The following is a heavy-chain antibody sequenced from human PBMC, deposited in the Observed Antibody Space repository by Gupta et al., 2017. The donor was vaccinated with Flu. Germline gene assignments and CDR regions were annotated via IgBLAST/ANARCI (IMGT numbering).Heavy chain of an antibody. V-gene: IGHV3-23*01. CDR2: ISGFGVST. CDR3: ATDIRSAVGLTTAFDY. D-gene: IGHD1-26*01. J-gene: IGHJ4*02. Sequence: VQLLESGGGLEQPGGSLRLSCAASAFPFGNYAMSWVRQAPGKGLAWVSTISGFGVSTNYADSMKGRFTISKDNSKNALYLQVDRWKAEDTAVYYWATDIRSAVGLTTAFDYWGQGTLVTGSS. CDR1: AFPFGNYA.